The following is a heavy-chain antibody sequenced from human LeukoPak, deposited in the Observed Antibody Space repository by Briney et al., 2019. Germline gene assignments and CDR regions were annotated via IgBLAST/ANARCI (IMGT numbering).Heavy chain of an antibody. CDR2: TYYRSKWYN. J-gene: IGHJ5*01. V-gene: IGHV6-1*01. CDR3: ARAVGGSYPDS. Sequence: SETLSLTCTVSGGSISRYYWNWIRQSPSRGLEWLGRTYYRSKWYNDYAVSVESRMSINPDTSKNQFSLQLNSVTPEDTAVYYCARAVGGSYPDSWGQGTLVTVSS. D-gene: IGHD1-26*01. CDR1: GGSISRYY.